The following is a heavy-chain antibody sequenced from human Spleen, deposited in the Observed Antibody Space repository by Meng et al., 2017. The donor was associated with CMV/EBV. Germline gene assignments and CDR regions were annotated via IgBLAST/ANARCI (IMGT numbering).Heavy chain of an antibody. J-gene: IGHJ5*02. CDR2: TSSYSGDT. Sequence: SVKVSCKDCGYTFTAYGITWVRQAPGQGLEWMGWTSSYSGDTNYARKFQGRVTMTADTSTRTAYMELKRLTSDDTAVYFCARGGDYDFWSGYLPFDPWGQGTLVTVSS. CDR3: ARGGDYDFWSGYLPFDP. D-gene: IGHD3-3*01. V-gene: IGHV1-18*01. CDR1: GYTFTAYG.